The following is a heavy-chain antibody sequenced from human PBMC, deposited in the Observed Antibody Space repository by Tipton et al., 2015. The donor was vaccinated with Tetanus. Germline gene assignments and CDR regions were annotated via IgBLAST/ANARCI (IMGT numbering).Heavy chain of an antibody. V-gene: IGHV4-61*02. D-gene: IGHD6-25*01. CDR3: ARMQRYGMDV. J-gene: IGHJ6*02. CDR1: GGSISSSNYY. Sequence: TLSLTCTVSGGSISSSNYYWGWIRQPAGKGLEWIGRIYTSESTNYNPSLKSRLTMSVDTSKNQFSLRLNSVTAADTAVYYCARMQRYGMDVWGQGTTVTVSS. CDR2: IYTSEST.